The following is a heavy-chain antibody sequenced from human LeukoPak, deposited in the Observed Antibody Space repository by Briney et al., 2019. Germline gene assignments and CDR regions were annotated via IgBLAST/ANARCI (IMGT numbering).Heavy chain of an antibody. CDR2: IYYSGST. D-gene: IGHD6-19*01. V-gene: IGHV4-39*01. Sequence: SETLSLTCTVSGGSISSSSYYWGWIRQPPGKGLEWIGSIYYSGSTYYNPSLKSRVTISVDTSKNQFSLKLSSVTAADTAVYYCARHYSSGYSSGWYGGGWFDPWGQGTLVTVSS. J-gene: IGHJ5*02. CDR1: GGSISSSSYY. CDR3: ARHYSSGYSSGWYGGGWFDP.